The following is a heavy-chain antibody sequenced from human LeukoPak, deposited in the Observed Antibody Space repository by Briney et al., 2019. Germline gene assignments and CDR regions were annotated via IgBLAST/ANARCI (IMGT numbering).Heavy chain of an antibody. CDR2: IYYSGST. CDR1: GGSISSYY. J-gene: IGHJ5*02. CDR3: AREVAYYDSSGYRHWFDP. V-gene: IGHV4-59*01. D-gene: IGHD3-22*01. Sequence: PSETLSLTCTVSGGSISSYYWSWIRQPPGKGLEWMGYIYYSGSTNYNPYLKSRVTISVDTSKNQFSLRLSSVTAADTAVYYCAREVAYYDSSGYRHWFDPWGQGTLVTVSS.